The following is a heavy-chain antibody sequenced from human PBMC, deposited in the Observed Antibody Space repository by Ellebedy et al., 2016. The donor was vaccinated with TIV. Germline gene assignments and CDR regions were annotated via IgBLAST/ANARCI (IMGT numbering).Heavy chain of an antibody. CDR2: FIPWFGTP. CDR3: ATSAAEEYFQH. Sequence: AASVKVSCKASGGTFSSDVISWVRQAPGQGLEWMGGFIPWFGTPNYAQRLQGRVTITADKSTSTAYMELSSLRSDDTAVYYCATSAAEEYFQHWGQGTLVTVSS. J-gene: IGHJ1*01. CDR1: GGTFSSDV. V-gene: IGHV1-69*06. D-gene: IGHD2-2*01.